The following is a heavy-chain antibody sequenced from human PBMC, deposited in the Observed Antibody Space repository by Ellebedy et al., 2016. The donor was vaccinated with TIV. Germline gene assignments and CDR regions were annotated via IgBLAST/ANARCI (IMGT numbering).Heavy chain of an antibody. CDR3: AGGRADAWELLAY. CDR2: INHSGST. D-gene: IGHD1-26*01. J-gene: IGHJ4*02. CDR1: GGSFSNYF. Sequence: SETLSLTXAVYGGSFSNYFWSWIRQPPGRGLEWIGDINHSGSTNYSPSLRSRVTISVDTSKNQFSQKLTSVTAADTAVYYCAGGRADAWELLAYWGQGTLATVSS. V-gene: IGHV4-34*01.